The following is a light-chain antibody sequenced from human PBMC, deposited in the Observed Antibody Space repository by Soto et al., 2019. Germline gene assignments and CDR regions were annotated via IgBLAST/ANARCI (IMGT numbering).Light chain of an antibody. CDR3: SSYTSSSTPYV. Sequence: QSALTQPASVSGSPGQSITISCTGTSSDVGGYNYVSWYQQHPGKAPKLMIYDVSNRPSGVSNRFSGSKSGNTASLTISGLQAEDEADYYWSSYTSSSTPYVFGTGTTLTVL. CDR1: SSDVGGYNY. V-gene: IGLV2-14*01. J-gene: IGLJ1*01. CDR2: DVS.